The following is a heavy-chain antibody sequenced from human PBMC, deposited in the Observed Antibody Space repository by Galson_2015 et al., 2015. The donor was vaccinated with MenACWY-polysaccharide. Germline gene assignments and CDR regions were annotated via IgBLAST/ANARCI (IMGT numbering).Heavy chain of an antibody. CDR1: GYSISGDYH. Sequence: SETLSLTCAVSGYSISGDYHWGWIRQPPGKGLEWLATIHPTGETYYKPSLRSRVTIFVDMSSNQFSLKGSSVTAADTAVYYCVRGMEDSGRYNFDYWGRGTLVTVSS. J-gene: IGHJ4*02. CDR2: IHPTGET. CDR3: VRGMEDSGRYNFDY. D-gene: IGHD1-26*01. V-gene: IGHV4-38-2*01.